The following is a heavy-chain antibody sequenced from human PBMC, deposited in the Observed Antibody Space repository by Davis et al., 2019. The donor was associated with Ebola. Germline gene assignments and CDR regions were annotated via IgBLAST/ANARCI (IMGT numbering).Heavy chain of an antibody. CDR1: GGTFSSYA. Sequence: AASVKVSCKASGGTFSSYAISWVRQAPGQGLEWMGRIIPILGIANYAQKFQGRVTITADKSTSTAYMELSSLRSEDTAVYYCARDPGTVTTSGDYWGQGTLVTVSS. CDR3: ARDPGTVTTSGDY. J-gene: IGHJ4*02. CDR2: IIPILGIA. V-gene: IGHV1-69*04. D-gene: IGHD4-17*01.